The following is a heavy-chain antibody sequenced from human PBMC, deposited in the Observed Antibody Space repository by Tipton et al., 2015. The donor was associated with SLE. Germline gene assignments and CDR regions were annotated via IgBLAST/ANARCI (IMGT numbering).Heavy chain of an antibody. J-gene: IGHJ3*02. Sequence: GLVKPSETLSLTCTVSGASFSGYYWSWIRQPPGKGLEWIGYLSDIGRTNYKSSLRSRVTISVDTSRNLLSLKATSVTAADTAVYYCARQRDLDAFDIWGQGTMVIVSS. V-gene: IGHV4-59*08. CDR3: ARQRDLDAFDI. CDR1: GASFSGYY. CDR2: LSDIGRT.